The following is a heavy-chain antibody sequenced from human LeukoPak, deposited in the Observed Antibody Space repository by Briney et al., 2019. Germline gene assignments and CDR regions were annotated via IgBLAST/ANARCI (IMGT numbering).Heavy chain of an antibody. J-gene: IGHJ4*02. D-gene: IGHD1-26*01. CDR3: ARDIGSNFDF. CDR1: GFTVSNNY. Sequence: GGSLRLSCAASGFTVSNNYMSWVRQAPGKGLEWVSVIYSGGSTYYAESVRGRFTVSRDNSKNTLYLQMNSLRTEDTAWYYCARDIGSNFDFWGQGTLVTVSS. CDR2: IYSGGST. V-gene: IGHV3-66*01.